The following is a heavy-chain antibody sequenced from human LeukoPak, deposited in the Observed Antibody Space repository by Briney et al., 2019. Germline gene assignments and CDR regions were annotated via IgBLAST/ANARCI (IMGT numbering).Heavy chain of an antibody. CDR2: ISGSGGST. V-gene: IGHV3-23*01. CDR3: AKHSAFGESNYFDY. CDR1: GFTFSSYG. Sequence: PGRSLRLSCAASGFTFSSYGMHWVRQAPGKGLEWVSAISGSGGSTYYADSVKGRFTISRDNSKNTLYLQMNSLRAEDTAVYYCAKHSAFGESNYFDYWGQGTLVTVSS. D-gene: IGHD3-10*01. J-gene: IGHJ4*02.